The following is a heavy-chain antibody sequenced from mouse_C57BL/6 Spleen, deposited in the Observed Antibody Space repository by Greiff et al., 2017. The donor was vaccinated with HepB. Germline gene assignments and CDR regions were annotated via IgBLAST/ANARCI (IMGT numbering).Heavy chain of an antibody. J-gene: IGHJ1*03. CDR3: ARWYYYGSSYWYFDV. V-gene: IGHV1-85*01. D-gene: IGHD1-1*01. CDR2: IYPRDGST. Sequence: VQLQESGPELVKPGASVKLSCKASGYTFTSYDINWVKQRPGQGLEWIGWIYPRDGSTKYNEKFKGKATLTVDTSSSTAYMELHSLTSEDSAVYFCARWYYYGSSYWYFDVWGTGTTVTVSS. CDR1: GYTFTSYD.